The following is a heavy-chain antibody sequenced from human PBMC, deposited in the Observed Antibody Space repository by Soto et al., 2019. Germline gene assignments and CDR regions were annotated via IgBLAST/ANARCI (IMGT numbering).Heavy chain of an antibody. D-gene: IGHD3-9*01. J-gene: IGHJ6*02. CDR1: GFTFSDYY. CDR2: ISSSSYT. V-gene: IGHV3-11*06. Sequence: GGSLRLSCAASGFTFSDYYMSWIRQAPGKGLEWVSYISSSSYTNYADSVKGRFTISRDNAKNSLYLQMNSLRAEDTAVYYCARDRAAAYDMGGMDVWGQGTTVTVSS. CDR3: ARDRAAAYDMGGMDV.